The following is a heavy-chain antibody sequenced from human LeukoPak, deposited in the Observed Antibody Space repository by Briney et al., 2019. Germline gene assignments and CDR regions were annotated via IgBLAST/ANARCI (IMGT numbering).Heavy chain of an antibody. J-gene: IGHJ4*02. CDR2: ISNSGSTI. CDR3: ARKYCSSTSCLFDY. D-gene: IGHD2-2*01. Sequence: GGSLRLSCAASGFTFSSYEMNWVRQAPGKGLEWVSYISNSGSTIYYADSVKGRFTISRDNAKSSLYLQMNSLRAEDTAVYYCARKYCSSTSCLFDYWGQGTLVTVSS. V-gene: IGHV3-48*03. CDR1: GFTFSSYE.